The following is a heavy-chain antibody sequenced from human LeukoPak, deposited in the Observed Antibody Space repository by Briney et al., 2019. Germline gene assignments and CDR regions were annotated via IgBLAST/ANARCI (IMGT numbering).Heavy chain of an antibody. CDR3: ARVSLITILRDAFDI. CDR2: IYYSGST. CDR1: GGSISSYY. Sequence: SETLSLTCTVSGGSISSYYWSWIRQPPGKGLEWIGYIYYSGSTNYNPSLKSRVTMSVDTSKNQFSLKLSSVTAADTAVYYCARVSLITILRDAFDIWGQGTMVTVSS. V-gene: IGHV4-59*12. D-gene: IGHD3-3*01. J-gene: IGHJ3*02.